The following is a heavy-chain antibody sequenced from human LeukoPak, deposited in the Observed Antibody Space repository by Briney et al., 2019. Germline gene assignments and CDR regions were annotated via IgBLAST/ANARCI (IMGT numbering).Heavy chain of an antibody. Sequence: ASVKVSCKASGYPFTDYDMHSVRQSPGQGLEWMGWISASSGNTNYAQRLQDRIILTADRSTSTVYMELRSLKSDGTALYYCARSGGSTWYGDSFDIWGQGTMVHVSS. V-gene: IGHV1-18*01. CDR3: ARSGGSTWYGDSFDI. CDR2: ISASSGNT. D-gene: IGHD6-13*01. J-gene: IGHJ3*02. CDR1: GYPFTDYD.